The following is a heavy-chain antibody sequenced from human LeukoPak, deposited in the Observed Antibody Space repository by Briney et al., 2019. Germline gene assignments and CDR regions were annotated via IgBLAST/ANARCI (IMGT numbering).Heavy chain of an antibody. CDR3: ARRATLSSVLMVYADTLNDY. J-gene: IGHJ4*02. Sequence: ASVKVSCKGSGGTFSSYAISWVRQAPGQGLEWMGRINPNTGGANFAQMFQGRVTMTRNTSISTAYMELSSLRSEDTAVYYCARRATLSSVLMVYADTLNDYWGQGTLVTVSS. D-gene: IGHD2-8*01. V-gene: IGHV1-8*02. CDR2: INPNTGGA. CDR1: GGTFSSYA.